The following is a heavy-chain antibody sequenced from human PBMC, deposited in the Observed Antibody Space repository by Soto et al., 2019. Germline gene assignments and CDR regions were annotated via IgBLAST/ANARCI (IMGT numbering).Heavy chain of an antibody. CDR3: TTDSSSWAYYYYYGMDV. V-gene: IGHV3-15*01. D-gene: IGHD2-2*01. Sequence: GSLRLSCTVSGFTFSNSWMTWVRQAPGKGLEWVGRIKSKTDDGTTDYAAPVKGRFTISRDDSRNTLYLQMNSLKTEDTAVYYCTTDSSSWAYYYYYGMDVWGQGTTVTVSS. CDR1: GFTFSNSW. J-gene: IGHJ6*02. CDR2: IKSKTDDGTT.